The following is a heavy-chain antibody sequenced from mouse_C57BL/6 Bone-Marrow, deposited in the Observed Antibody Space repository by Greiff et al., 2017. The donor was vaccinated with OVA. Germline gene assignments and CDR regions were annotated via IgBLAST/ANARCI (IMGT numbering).Heavy chain of an antibody. CDR1: GYTFTSYW. CDR2: INPSNGGN. V-gene: IGHV1-53*01. D-gene: IGHD2-4*01. CDR3: ANYDYDVGAFDY. Sequence: QVQLQQPGTELVKPGASVKLSCKASGYTFTSYWMHWVKQRPGQGLEWIGNINPSNGGNNYNEKFKSKATLTVDKSSSTAYMQLSSLTSEDSAVYYCANYDYDVGAFDYWGQGTTLTVSS. J-gene: IGHJ2*01.